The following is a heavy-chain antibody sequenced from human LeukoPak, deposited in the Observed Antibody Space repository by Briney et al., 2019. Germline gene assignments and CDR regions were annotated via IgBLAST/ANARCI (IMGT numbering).Heavy chain of an antibody. Sequence: GGSLRLSCAASGFTFGNAWMSWVRQAPGKGLEWVGRIKSKTDGGTTDYAAPVKGRFTISRDDSKNTLYLQMNSLKTEDTAVYYCTTQGTYGDYEGTGYWGQGTLVTVSS. D-gene: IGHD4-17*01. CDR3: TTQGTYGDYEGTGY. CDR2: IKSKTDGGTT. CDR1: GFTFGNAW. V-gene: IGHV3-15*01. J-gene: IGHJ4*02.